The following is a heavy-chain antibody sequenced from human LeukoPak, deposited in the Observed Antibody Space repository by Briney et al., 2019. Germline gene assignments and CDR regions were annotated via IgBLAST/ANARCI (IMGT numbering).Heavy chain of an antibody. CDR2: IHYDGSNN. D-gene: IGHD6-13*01. Sequence: GGSLRLSCAASGFTFDDYAMHWVRQAPGKGLEWMAFIHYDGSNNYYADSVKGRFTISRDNSKNTLYLQMNTLRADDTAVYYCAKDHGSSDWYYFDYWGQGTLVTVSS. CDR3: AKDHGSSDWYYFDY. V-gene: IGHV3-30*02. CDR1: GFTFDDYA. J-gene: IGHJ4*02.